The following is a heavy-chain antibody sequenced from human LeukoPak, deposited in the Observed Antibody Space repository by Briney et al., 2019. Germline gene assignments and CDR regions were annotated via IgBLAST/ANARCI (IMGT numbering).Heavy chain of an antibody. CDR1: GFTFSSYG. V-gene: IGHV3-33*01. J-gene: IGHJ4*02. Sequence: GGSLRLSCAASGFTFSSYGIHLVGQAPGKGLEWVAVIWCDGSNKYYADSVKGRFTISRDNSKNTLYLQMNSLRAEDTAVYYCARESQAGYYGSGSSPGPLGYWGQGTLVTVSS. CDR2: IWCDGSNK. CDR3: ARESQAGYYGSGSSPGPLGY. D-gene: IGHD3-10*01.